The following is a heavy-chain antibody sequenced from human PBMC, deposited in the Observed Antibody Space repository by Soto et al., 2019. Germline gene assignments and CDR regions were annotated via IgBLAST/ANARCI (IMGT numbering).Heavy chain of an antibody. J-gene: IGHJ4*02. D-gene: IGHD6-19*01. CDR2: MKPDGSQI. Sequence: PGGSLRLSCVASGFTFRNYWMSWVRQAPGKGLEWVANMKPDGSQIYYVESVKGRFTISRDNSKNTLYLQMNSLRAEDTAVYYCAKDGRGIAVAGGGLRDDYWGQGTLVTVSS. CDR3: AKDGRGIAVAGGGLRDDY. CDR1: GFTFRNYW. V-gene: IGHV3-7*01.